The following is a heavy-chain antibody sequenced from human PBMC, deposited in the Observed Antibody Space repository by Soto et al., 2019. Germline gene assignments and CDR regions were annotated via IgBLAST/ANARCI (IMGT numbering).Heavy chain of an antibody. J-gene: IGHJ3*01. CDR3: ARHILVNKDAFDV. D-gene: IGHD2-15*01. CDR2: IFYTGST. Sequence: SETLSLTCTVSGGSISSSSWNWIRQAPGKRLEWIGCIFYTGSTNFNPSLESRVAMSLDTSKNQFSLKLSSVTAADTAVYYCARHILVNKDAFDVWGQGKLVT. V-gene: IGHV4-59*01. CDR1: GGSISSSS.